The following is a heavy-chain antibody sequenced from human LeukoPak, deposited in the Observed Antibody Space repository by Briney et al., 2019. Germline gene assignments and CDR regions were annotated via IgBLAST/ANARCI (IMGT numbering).Heavy chain of an antibody. J-gene: IGHJ4*02. CDR1: GGSISSGGYS. V-gene: IGHV4-61*08. CDR2: IYYTGST. D-gene: IGHD5-12*01. CDR3: VSGYELFDY. Sequence: PSETLSLTCAVSGGSISSGGYSWSWIRQPPGKGLEWIAYIYYTGSTNYNPSLKSRVTISVDTSKNQFSLKLTSVTAADTAMYYCVSGYELFDYWGQGTLVTVSS.